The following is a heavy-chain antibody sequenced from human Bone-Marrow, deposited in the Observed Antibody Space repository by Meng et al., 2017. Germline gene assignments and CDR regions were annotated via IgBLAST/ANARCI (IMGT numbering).Heavy chain of an antibody. V-gene: IGHV3-72*01. D-gene: IGHD3-16*02. CDR2: TKNKAKSYTT. CDR3: ARHLSSANDAFNI. J-gene: IGHJ3*02. Sequence: FGSIFSDHWMTWVRQAPGKGLEWVGRTKNKAKSYTTEYAASVRGRFSISRDDSKKTVYLQMNSLSTEDTAVYYCARHLSSANDAFNIWGQGKMGTVSS. CDR1: GSIFSDHW.